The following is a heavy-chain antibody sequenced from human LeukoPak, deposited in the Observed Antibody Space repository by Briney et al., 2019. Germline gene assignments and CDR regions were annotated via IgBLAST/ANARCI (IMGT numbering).Heavy chain of an antibody. J-gene: IGHJ4*02. CDR2: LHYSGST. Sequence: SETLSLTCIVSGGPIDSGSFYWAWIRQPPGEGLEWIGSLHYSGSTYYNPSLKSRVTISVDTSKNQFSLRLNSVAAADTAVYYCARGDRLHAGGNGPDYWGQGILVTVSS. V-gene: IGHV4-39*01. CDR3: ARGDRLHAGGNGPDY. CDR1: GGPIDSGSFY. D-gene: IGHD4-23*01.